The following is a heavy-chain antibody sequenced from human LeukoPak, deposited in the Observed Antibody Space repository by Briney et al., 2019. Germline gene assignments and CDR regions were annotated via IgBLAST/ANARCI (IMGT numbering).Heavy chain of an antibody. CDR3: ARARSGSFDP. J-gene: IGHJ5*02. CDR2: TYYRSKWYN. D-gene: IGHD5-12*01. CDR1: GDSVSSNLAT. V-gene: IGHV6-1*01. Sequence: SQTPSLTCVVSGDSVSSNLATWNWVRQSPSRGLEWLGRTYYRSKWYNDYAESVKSRISINADTSMNHFSLQLNSVTPEDTAVYFCARARSGSFDPWGQGTQVTVSS.